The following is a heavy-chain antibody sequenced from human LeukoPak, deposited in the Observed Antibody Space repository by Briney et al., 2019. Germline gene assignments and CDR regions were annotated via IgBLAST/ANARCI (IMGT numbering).Heavy chain of an antibody. CDR1: GGTISSSSNY. J-gene: IGHJ6*02. CDR2: IYYSGRT. V-gene: IGHV4-39*01. CDR3: ARPNGSAFYYYGMDV. Sequence: PSETLSLTCTVSGGTISSSSNYWGWIRPPPGKGLEWIVSIYYSGRTYYNPARKSRVTISVDTSKNQYSLKLSSVTAADTAVYYCARPNGSAFYYYGMDVWGQGTMVTVSS. D-gene: IGHD3-10*01.